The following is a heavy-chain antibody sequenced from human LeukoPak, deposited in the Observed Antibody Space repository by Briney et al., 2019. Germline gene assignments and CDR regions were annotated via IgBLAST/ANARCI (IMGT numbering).Heavy chain of an antibody. CDR3: ARGPPYYYDSRRYFDY. D-gene: IGHD3-22*01. Sequence: PSETLSLTCAVYGGSFGGYYWSWIRQPPGKGLEWIGEINHSGSTNYNPSLKSRVTISVDTSKNQFSLKLSSVTAADTAVYYCARGPPYYYDSRRYFDYWGQGTLVTVSS. CDR2: INHSGST. J-gene: IGHJ4*02. CDR1: GGSFGGYY. V-gene: IGHV4-34*01.